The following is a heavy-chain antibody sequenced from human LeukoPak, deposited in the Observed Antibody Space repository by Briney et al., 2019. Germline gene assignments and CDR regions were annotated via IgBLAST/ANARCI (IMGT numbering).Heavy chain of an antibody. CDR2: IKQDGSKK. J-gene: IGHJ4*02. V-gene: IGHV3-7*04. CDR1: GFTVSSNY. CDR3: TRVGYIDEGIDY. D-gene: IGHD5-24*01. Sequence: TGGSLRLSCAASGFTVSSNYMTWVRQAPGKGLEWVANIKQDGSKKSYVDSVKDRFTISRDNAKNSLYLQMNSLRAEDTAIYYCTRVGYIDEGIDYWGQGTLVTVSS.